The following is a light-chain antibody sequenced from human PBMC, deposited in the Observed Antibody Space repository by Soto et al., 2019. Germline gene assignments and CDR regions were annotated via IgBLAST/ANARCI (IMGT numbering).Light chain of an antibody. Sequence: DIQMTQSPSSLSASVGDRVTITCRASQTISSWLAWYQQKPGTAPKILIYHASTLESGVPSRFSSSGSGTEFTLTISSLQPDDFATYCCQQYNSYSFGQGTKVDIK. CDR2: HAS. V-gene: IGKV1-5*01. J-gene: IGKJ1*01. CDR1: QTISSW. CDR3: QQYNSYS.